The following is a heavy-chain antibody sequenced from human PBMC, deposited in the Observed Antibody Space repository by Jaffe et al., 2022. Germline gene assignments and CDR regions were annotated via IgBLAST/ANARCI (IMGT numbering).Heavy chain of an antibody. CDR1: GFTFDDYA. J-gene: IGHJ3*02. V-gene: IGHV3-9*01. Sequence: EVQLVESGGGLVQPGRSLRLSCAASGFTFDDYAMHWVRQAPGKGLEWVSGISWNSGSIGYADSVKGRFTISRDNAKNSLYLQMNSLRAEDTALYYCAKAKTPLAGTRRMTGAFDIWGQGTMVTVSS. CDR3: AKAKTPLAGTRRMTGAFDI. CDR2: ISWNSGSI. D-gene: IGHD4-17*01.